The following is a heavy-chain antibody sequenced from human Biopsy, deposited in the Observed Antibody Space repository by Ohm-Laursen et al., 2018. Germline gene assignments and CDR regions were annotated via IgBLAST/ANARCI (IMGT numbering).Heavy chain of an antibody. D-gene: IGHD2-15*01. CDR1: GLSFSTYG. V-gene: IGHV3-33*06. CDR3: AKTFHGSSFLYDY. CDR2: IWYDGSKK. Sequence: SLRLSCTASGLSFSTYGMHWVRQAPGKGLEWVAVIWYDGSKKYYADSVKGRFTITRDNSKNTLYLQMNSLRAEDTAVYYCAKTFHGSSFLYDYWGQGTLVTVSS. J-gene: IGHJ4*02.